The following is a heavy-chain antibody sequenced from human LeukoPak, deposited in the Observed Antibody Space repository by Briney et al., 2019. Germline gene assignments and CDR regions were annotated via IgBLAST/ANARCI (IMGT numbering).Heavy chain of an antibody. CDR3: ARADYGGNWNY. Sequence: GASVKVSCKASGYTFTGYYMHWVRQARGQGLEWMGWINPNSGGTNYAQKFQGRVTMTRDTSISTAYMELSRLRSDDTAVYYYARADYGGNWNYWGQGTLVNVSS. V-gene: IGHV1-2*02. D-gene: IGHD4-23*01. CDR1: GYTFTGYY. CDR2: INPNSGGT. J-gene: IGHJ4*02.